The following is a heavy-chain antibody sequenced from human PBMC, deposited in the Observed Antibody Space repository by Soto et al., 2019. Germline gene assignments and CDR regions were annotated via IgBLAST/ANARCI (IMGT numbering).Heavy chain of an antibody. V-gene: IGHV1-69*02. J-gene: IGHJ6*02. CDR1: GGTFSSYT. CDR3: ARVGYYDILTEGGMDV. D-gene: IGHD3-9*01. Sequence: QVQLVQSGAEVKKPGSSVKVSCKASGGTFSSYTISWVRQAPGQGLEWMGRIIPILGIANYAQKFQGRVTITADKSTSTADMELSSLRSEDTAVYYCARVGYYDILTEGGMDVWGQGTTVTVSS. CDR2: IIPILGIA.